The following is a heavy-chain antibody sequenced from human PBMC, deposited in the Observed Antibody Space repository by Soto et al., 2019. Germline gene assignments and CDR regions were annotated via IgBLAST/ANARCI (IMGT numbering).Heavy chain of an antibody. V-gene: IGHV3-23*01. J-gene: IGHJ4*02. CDR3: AKASARPRATPYYFDY. Sequence: HPGGSLRLSCAASGFTFSSYAMSWVRQAPGKGLEWVSAISGSGGSTYYADSVKGRFTISRDNSKNTLYLQMNSLRAEDTAVYYCAKASARPRATPYYFDYWGQGTLVTVSS. CDR2: ISGSGGST. CDR1: GFTFSSYA.